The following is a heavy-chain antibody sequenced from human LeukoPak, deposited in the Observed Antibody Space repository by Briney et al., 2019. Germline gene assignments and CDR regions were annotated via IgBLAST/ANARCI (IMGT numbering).Heavy chain of an antibody. V-gene: IGHV3-30*18. Sequence: GRSLRLSCAASGFTFSSYGMHWVRQAPGKGLEWVAVISYDGSNKYYADSVKGRFTISRDNSKSTLYLQMNSLRAEDTAVYYCAKEAEYYDILTGYSQHFDYWGQGTLVTVSS. CDR1: GFTFSSYG. J-gene: IGHJ4*02. CDR2: ISYDGSNK. D-gene: IGHD3-9*01. CDR3: AKEAEYYDILTGYSQHFDY.